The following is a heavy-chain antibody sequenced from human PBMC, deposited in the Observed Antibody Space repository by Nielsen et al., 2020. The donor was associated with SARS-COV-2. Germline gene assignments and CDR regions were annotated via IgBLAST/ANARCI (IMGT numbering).Heavy chain of an antibody. J-gene: IGHJ6*03. CDR2: IKSKTDGGTT. CDR1: GFTFSNAW. V-gene: IGHV3-15*01. Sequence: GESLKISCAASGFTFSNAWMSWVRQAPGKGLEWVGRIKSKTDGGTTDYAAPVKGRFTISRDDSKNTLYLQMNSLNTEDTAVYYCTTGEDLPSYMDVWGKGTTVTVSS. CDR3: TTGEDLPSYMDV.